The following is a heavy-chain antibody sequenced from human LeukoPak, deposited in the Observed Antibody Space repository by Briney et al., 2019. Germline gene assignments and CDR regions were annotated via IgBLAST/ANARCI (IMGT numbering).Heavy chain of an antibody. V-gene: IGHV3-74*01. J-gene: IGHJ6*02. CDR2: INSDGSST. D-gene: IGHD5-18*01. CDR3: AFLEGYSYGTGSSYGTDV. CDR1: GFTFSSYW. Sequence: TGGSLRLSCAASGFTFSSYWMHWVRQAPGKGLVWVSRINSDGSSTSYADSVKGRFTISRDNAKNTLYLQMNSLRAEDTAVYYCAFLEGYSYGTGSSYGTDVWGQGTAVTVS.